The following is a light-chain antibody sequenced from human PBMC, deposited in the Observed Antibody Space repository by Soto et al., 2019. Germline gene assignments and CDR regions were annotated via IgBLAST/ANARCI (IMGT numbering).Light chain of an antibody. CDR3: QQYGRSPPIT. CDR1: QSVDSNY. J-gene: IGKJ5*01. Sequence: EIVLTQSPGTLSLSPGERAILSCRASQSVDSNYLAWLQQKPGQTPRLLIYGPSSRATGIPDRFSGSGSGTDFTLTINSLEPEDFAVYYCQQYGRSPPITFGQGTRLEIK. CDR2: GPS. V-gene: IGKV3-20*01.